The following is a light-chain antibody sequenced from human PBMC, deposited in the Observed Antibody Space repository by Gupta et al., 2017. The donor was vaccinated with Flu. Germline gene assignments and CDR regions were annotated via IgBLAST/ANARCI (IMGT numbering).Light chain of an antibody. CDR3: QQRSNCTPAET. CDR2: DAS. Sequence: DIVLTQSPAPLSLSPGERATLSCRATPSVSSSLAWDQQKPGQAPRLLIHDASTRATGIPARFSGSGSGTDFTLTISSREPEDVAVDYCQQRSNCTPAETFGQGTKLEIK. CDR1: PSVSSS. J-gene: IGKJ2*01. V-gene: IGKV3-11*01.